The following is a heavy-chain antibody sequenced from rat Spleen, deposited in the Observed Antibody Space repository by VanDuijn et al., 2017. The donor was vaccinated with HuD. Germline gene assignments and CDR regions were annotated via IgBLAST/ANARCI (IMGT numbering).Heavy chain of an antibody. V-gene: IGHV5-7*01. CDR1: GFTFSDYY. CDR3: ARSVFDY. Sequence: EVQLVESDGGLVQPGRSLKLSCAASGFTFSDYYMAWVRQAPTQGLEWVATINYDGSSTNYRDSVKGRFTISRDNAKSTLYLQMDSLKSEDTATYYCARSVFDYWGQGVMVTVSS. J-gene: IGHJ2*01. CDR2: INYDGSST.